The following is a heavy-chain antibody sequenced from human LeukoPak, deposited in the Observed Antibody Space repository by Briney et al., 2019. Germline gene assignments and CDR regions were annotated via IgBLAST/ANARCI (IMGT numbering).Heavy chain of an antibody. CDR2: IYTSGST. CDR1: GGSISSYY. Sequence: SETLSLTCTVSGGSISSYYWSWIRQPPGKGLEWIGRIYTSGSTNYNPSLKSRVTMSVATSKNQFSLKLSSVTAADTAVYYCARQPLSGWYVGCFDYWGQGTLVTVSS. CDR3: ARQPLSGWYVGCFDY. V-gene: IGHV4-4*07. J-gene: IGHJ4*02. D-gene: IGHD6-19*01.